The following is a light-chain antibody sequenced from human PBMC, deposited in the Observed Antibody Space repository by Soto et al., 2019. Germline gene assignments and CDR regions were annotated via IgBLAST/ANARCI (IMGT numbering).Light chain of an antibody. V-gene: IGKV3-20*01. CDR3: QQYNNWPPIT. CDR1: QSVSSSY. Sequence: EIVLTESPGTLSLSPGERATLSCRASQSVSSSYLAWYQQKPGQAPRLLIYDVSNGATGIPDRFSGSGSGTEFTLTISSLQSEDFAVYYCQQYNNWPPITFGQGTRLEIK. CDR2: DVS. J-gene: IGKJ5*01.